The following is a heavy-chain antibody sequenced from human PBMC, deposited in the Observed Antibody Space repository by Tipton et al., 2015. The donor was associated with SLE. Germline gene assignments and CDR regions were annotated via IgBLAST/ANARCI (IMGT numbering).Heavy chain of an antibody. CDR1: GGSIRSYY. J-gene: IGHJ4*02. CDR3: ARGILEPGDY. V-gene: IGHV4-59*01. CDR2: ISYSGNT. D-gene: IGHD1-1*01. Sequence: TLSLTCTVSGGSIRSYYWSWIRQPPGKGLEWIGYISYSGNTNYKPSLKSRVTISEDTFKNQFSLKLSSVTAADTAVYYCARGILEPGDYWGQGTLVTVSA.